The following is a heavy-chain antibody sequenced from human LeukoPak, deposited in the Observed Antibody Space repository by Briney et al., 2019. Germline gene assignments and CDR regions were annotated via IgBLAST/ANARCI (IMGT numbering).Heavy chain of an antibody. CDR3: ATDFGQYCSGGSCYYY. Sequence: GSVTVSCKASGYTFTSYGISWVRQAPGQGVEWMGWISAYNGKTNYAQKLQGRVTMTTETSTSTAYMELRSLRSYDTAVYYCATDFGQYCSGGSCYYYSGQGTLFTVSS. CDR1: GYTFTSYG. CDR2: ISAYNGKT. J-gene: IGHJ4*02. V-gene: IGHV1-18*01. D-gene: IGHD2-15*01.